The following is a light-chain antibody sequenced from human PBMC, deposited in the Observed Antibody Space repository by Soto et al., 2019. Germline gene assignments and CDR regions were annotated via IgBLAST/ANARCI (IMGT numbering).Light chain of an antibody. CDR1: SSDVGDYNY. Sequence: QSALTQPASVSGSPGQSITISCTGTSSDVGDYNYVSWYQQHPGKAPKLVIYEVSDRPSGVSNRFSGSKSGNTASLTISGLQAEDEADYYCSSYTSSNTDVFGTGTKVTVL. CDR2: EVS. V-gene: IGLV2-14*01. CDR3: SSYTSSNTDV. J-gene: IGLJ1*01.